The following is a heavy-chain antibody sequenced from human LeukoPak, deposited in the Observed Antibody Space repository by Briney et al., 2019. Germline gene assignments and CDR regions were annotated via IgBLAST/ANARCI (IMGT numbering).Heavy chain of an antibody. CDR2: ISSSSSYI. J-gene: IGHJ4*02. V-gene: IGHV3-21*04. Sequence: PGGSLRLSCAASRFTFNNYWMNWVRQAPGKGLEWVSSISSSSSYIYYADSVKGRFTISRDNAKNSLYLQMNSLRAEDTALYYCAKGQETESRLDSWGQGTLVTVSS. D-gene: IGHD1-1*01. CDR1: RFTFNNYW. CDR3: AKGQETESRLDS.